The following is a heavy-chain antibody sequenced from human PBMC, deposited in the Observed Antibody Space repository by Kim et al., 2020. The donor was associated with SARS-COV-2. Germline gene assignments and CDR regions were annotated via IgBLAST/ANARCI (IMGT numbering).Heavy chain of an antibody. CDR3: ARDFGAGGIAVGGGMGV. J-gene: IGHJ6*02. Sequence: GGSLRLSCAASGFTFSSYAMHWVRQAPGKGLEWVAVISYDGSNKYYADSVKGRFTISRDNSKNTLYLQMNSLRAEDTAVYYCARDFGAGGIAVGGGMGVWGQGTPVTVSS. V-gene: IGHV3-30-3*01. CDR1: GFTFSSYA. D-gene: IGHD6-19*01. CDR2: ISYDGSNK.